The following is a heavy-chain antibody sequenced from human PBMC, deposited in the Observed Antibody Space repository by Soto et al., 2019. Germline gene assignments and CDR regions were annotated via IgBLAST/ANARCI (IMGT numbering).Heavy chain of an antibody. D-gene: IGHD2-21*02. CDR1: GGSISSNSW. CDR3: VRRHGLTVDAYY. Sequence: SETLSLTCAVSGGSISSNSWWSWVRQPPGKGLEWIGEFFHTGTSSYNPSLKSRVTMSVDRSKNQFSLKLSSVTAADTAVYYCVRRHGLTVDAYYWGQGTLVTVSS. CDR2: FFHTGTS. J-gene: IGHJ4*02. V-gene: IGHV4-4*02.